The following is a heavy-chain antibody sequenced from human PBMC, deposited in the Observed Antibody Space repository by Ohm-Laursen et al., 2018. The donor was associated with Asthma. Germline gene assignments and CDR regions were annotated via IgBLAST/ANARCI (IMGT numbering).Heavy chain of an antibody. J-gene: IGHJ2*01. D-gene: IGHD6-19*01. CDR2: ISSSSSYI. CDR3: ARTTIAVAGNRSGPYSWYFDL. Sequence: GSLRLSCSASGFTFSSYSMNWVRQAPGKGLEWVSSISSSSSYIYYADSVKGRFTISRDNAKNSLYLQMNSLRAEDTAVYYCARTTIAVAGNRSGPYSWYFDLWGRGTLVTVSS. CDR1: GFTFSSYS. V-gene: IGHV3-21*01.